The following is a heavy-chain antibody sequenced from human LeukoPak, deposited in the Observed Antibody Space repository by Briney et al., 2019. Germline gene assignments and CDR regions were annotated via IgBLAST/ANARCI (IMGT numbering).Heavy chain of an antibody. V-gene: IGHV3-33*06. CDR2: IWYDGSNK. J-gene: IGHJ4*02. CDR3: AKVYSVGATYFDY. D-gene: IGHD1-26*01. Sequence: GGSLRLSCAASGFTFSSYGMHWVRQAPGKGLEWVAVIWYDGSNKYYADSVRGRFTISRDNSKNTLYLQMNSLRAEDTAVYYCAKVYSVGATYFDYWGQGTLVTVSS. CDR1: GFTFSSYG.